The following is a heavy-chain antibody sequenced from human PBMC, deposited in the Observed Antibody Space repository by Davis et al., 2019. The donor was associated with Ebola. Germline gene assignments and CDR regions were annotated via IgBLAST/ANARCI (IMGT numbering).Heavy chain of an antibody. CDR1: GFTFSSYA. CDR3: AHNWNNAY. CDR2: ISGSGGST. D-gene: IGHD1/OR15-1a*01. V-gene: IGHV3-23*01. J-gene: IGHJ4*02. Sequence: GESLKISCAASGFTFSSYAMSWVRQAPGKGLEWVSAISGSGGSTYYADSVKGRVTISRDNSKNTLDLQMNSLRVEDTAVYYCAHNWNNAYWGQGTLVTVSS.